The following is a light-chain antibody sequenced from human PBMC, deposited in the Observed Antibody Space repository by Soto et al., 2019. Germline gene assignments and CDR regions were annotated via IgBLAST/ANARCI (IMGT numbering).Light chain of an antibody. V-gene: IGKV4-1*01. Sequence: DIVMTQSPDSLAVSLGERATINCKSSQSVLYSPNNKNYLAWYQQKPGQPPKLLVYWASTRESGVPDRFSGSGSETDFTLTINSLQAEDVAVYDCQQYINALQPFGQGTKVEIK. CDR2: WAS. CDR3: QQYINALQP. CDR1: QSVLYSPNNKNY. J-gene: IGKJ1*01.